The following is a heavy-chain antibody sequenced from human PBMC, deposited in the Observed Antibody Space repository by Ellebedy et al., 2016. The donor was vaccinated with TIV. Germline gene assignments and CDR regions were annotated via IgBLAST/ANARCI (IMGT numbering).Heavy chain of an antibody. D-gene: IGHD1-26*01. CDR2: VNHSGST. CDR1: GGSFTGYY. V-gene: IGHV4-34*01. CDR3: ARVRSHYVEALDI. Sequence: SETLSLXCAVYGGSFTGYYWTWIRQPPGKGLEWIGEVNHSGSTNYNPSLKSRVTISVDTSKNQFSLNLTSVTAADTAVYYCARVRSHYVEALDIWGQGTMVTVSS. J-gene: IGHJ3*02.